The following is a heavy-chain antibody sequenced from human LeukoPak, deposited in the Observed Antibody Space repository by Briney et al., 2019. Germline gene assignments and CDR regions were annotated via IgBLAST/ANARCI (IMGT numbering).Heavy chain of an antibody. J-gene: IGHJ4*02. V-gene: IGHV3-48*02. Sequence: GGSLRLSCVASGFTFSSYSMNWVRQAPGKGLEWDSYISSSSSTIFYADSVKGRFTVSRDNAKNSLYLQMNSLRDEDTAVYYCARSSGSYYNHDHWGQGTLVTVSS. CDR1: GFTFSSYS. CDR3: ARSSGSYYNHDH. CDR2: ISSSSSTI. D-gene: IGHD3-10*01.